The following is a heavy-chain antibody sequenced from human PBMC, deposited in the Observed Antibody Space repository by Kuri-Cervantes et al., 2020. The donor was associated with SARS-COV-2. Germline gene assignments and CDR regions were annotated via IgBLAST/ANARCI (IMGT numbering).Heavy chain of an antibody. V-gene: IGHV3-23*01. D-gene: IGHD3-22*01. Sequence: GESLKISCAASGFTFSSYAMSWVRQAPGKGLEWVSAISGSGGSTYYADSVKGRFTISRDNSKNTLYLQMDSLRAEDTAVYYRASNMRDSSAPDAFDIWGQGTMVTVSS. J-gene: IGHJ3*02. CDR3: ASNMRDSSAPDAFDI. CDR1: GFTFSSYA. CDR2: ISGSGGST.